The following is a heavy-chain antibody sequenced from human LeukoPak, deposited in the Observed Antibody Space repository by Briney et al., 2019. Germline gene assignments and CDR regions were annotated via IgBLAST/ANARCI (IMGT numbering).Heavy chain of an antibody. D-gene: IGHD1-26*01. V-gene: IGHV1-46*01. CDR2: INPSGGST. CDR1: GYTFTSYY. CDR3: ARDPARYHPRELPETGYFDL. J-gene: IGHJ2*01. Sequence: ASLKVSCKASGYTFTSYYMYWVRQAPGQGLEWMGIINPSGGSTGYAQKFQGRVTMTRDMSTSTVYMELSSLRSEDTAVYYCARDPARYHPRELPETGYFDLWGRGTLVTVSS.